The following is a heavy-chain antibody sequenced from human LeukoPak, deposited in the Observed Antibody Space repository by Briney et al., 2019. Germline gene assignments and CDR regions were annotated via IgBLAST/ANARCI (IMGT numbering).Heavy chain of an antibody. CDR2: IRDKANSNIA. J-gene: IGHJ3*02. D-gene: IGHD3-10*01. CDR1: GFTLSDHY. CDR3: ARTSSSAFDI. V-gene: IGHV3-72*01. Sequence: PGGSLRLSCAAPGFTLSDHYMDWVRQAPGKGLEWVGRIRDKANSNIAEYAASVKGRFTVSRDDSKKSLYLQMNSLKTEDTAVYYCARTSSSAFDIWGQGTLVTVSS.